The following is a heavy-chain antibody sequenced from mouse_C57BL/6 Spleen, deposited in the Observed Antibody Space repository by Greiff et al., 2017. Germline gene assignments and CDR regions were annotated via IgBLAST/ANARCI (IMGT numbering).Heavy chain of an antibody. J-gene: IGHJ3*01. CDR2: INSDGSST. CDR1: GFTFSDYY. Sequence: EVKLMESEGGLVQPGRSMKLSCTASGFTFSDYYLAWVRQVPEKGLEWVVNINSDGSSTYYLNSLKSRFIISRDNAKNILYLQMSSLKSEDTATYYCARLYDGYFAYWGQGTLVTVSA. CDR3: ARLYDGYFAY. V-gene: IGHV5-16*01. D-gene: IGHD2-3*01.